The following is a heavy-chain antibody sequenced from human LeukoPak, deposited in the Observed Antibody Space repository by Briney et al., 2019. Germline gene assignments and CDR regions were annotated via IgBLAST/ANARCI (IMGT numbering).Heavy chain of an antibody. J-gene: IGHJ4*02. D-gene: IGHD2-21*01. CDR1: GFTFSNVF. Sequence: PGGSLRLSCAASGFTFSNVFMSWVRQAPGKGLEWIGRIKSKADSGTVDYAAPVKGRFTISRDDSKNTVDLQMNSLNIEDTGVYCCTTKVIGLPDYWGQGTLVTVSS. V-gene: IGHV3-15*01. CDR2: IKSKADSGTV. CDR3: TTKVIGLPDY.